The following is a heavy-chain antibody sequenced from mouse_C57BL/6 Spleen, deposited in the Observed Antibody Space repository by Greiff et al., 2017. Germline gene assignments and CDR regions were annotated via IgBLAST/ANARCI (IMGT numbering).Heavy chain of an antibody. J-gene: IGHJ2*01. CDR1: GYAFSSSW. D-gene: IGHD3-2*02. CDR2: IYPGDGDT. Sequence: QVQLQQPGPELVKPGASVKISCKASGYAFSSSWMNWVKQRPGKGLEWIGRIYPGDGDTNYNGKFKGKATLTADKSSSTAYMQLSSLTSEDSAVYFCARDSSGPLDYWGQGTTLTVSS. V-gene: IGHV1-82*01. CDR3: ARDSSGPLDY.